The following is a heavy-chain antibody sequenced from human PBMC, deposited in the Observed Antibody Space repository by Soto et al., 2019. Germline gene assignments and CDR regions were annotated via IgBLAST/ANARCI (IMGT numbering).Heavy chain of an antibody. CDR2: ISPDGSDT. J-gene: IGHJ3*01. Sequence: GGSLRLSCAGSRFTFSSYAMHWVRQAPGKGLEWVSVISPDGSDTFYAESVKGRFTISRDNSKKTMYVQMNSLRPEDTAIYYCARVGGSPGNYYSVSALRGQGTMVPVSS. CDR1: RFTFSSYA. CDR3: ARVGGSPGNYYSVSAL. V-gene: IGHV3-30*04. D-gene: IGHD1-26*01.